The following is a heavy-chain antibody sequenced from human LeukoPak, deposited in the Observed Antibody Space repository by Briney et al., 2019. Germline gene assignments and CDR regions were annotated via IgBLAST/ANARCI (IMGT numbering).Heavy chain of an antibody. J-gene: IGHJ5*02. CDR3: AKTARDYDFWSGYLNWFDP. D-gene: IGHD3-3*01. V-gene: IGHV3-23*01. CDR2: ISGSGGST. CDR1: GFTFSSYA. Sequence: GGSLRLSCAAFGFTFSSYAMSWVRQAPGKGLEWVSAISGSGGSTYYADSVKGRFTISRDNSKNTLYLQMNSLRAEDTAVYYCAKTARDYDFWSGYLNWFDPWGQGTLVTVSS.